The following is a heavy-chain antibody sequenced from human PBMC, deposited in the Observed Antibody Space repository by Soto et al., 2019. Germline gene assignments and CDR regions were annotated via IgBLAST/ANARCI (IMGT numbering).Heavy chain of an antibody. J-gene: IGHJ5*02. CDR2: INPNSGGT. CDR3: ARRLVAVNWFDP. D-gene: IGHD6-19*01. CDR1: GYTXTGYY. V-gene: IGHV1-2*02. Sequence: SXKVSFKASGYTXTGYYMNLVRQAPGQGLEWMGWINPNSGGTNYAQKFQGRVTMTRDTSISTAYMELSRLRSDDRAVYYCARRLVAVNWFDPWGQGTLGTVSS.